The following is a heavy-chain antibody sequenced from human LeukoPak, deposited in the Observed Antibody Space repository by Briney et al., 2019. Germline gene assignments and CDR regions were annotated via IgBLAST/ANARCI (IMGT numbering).Heavy chain of an antibody. CDR3: ARDRYYDFWSGYSAPDAFDI. D-gene: IGHD3-3*01. CDR1: GGSISSYY. V-gene: IGHV4-59*08. J-gene: IGHJ3*02. Sequence: SETLSLTCTVSGGSISSYYWSWIRQPPGKGLEWIGYIYYSGSTNYNPSLKSRVPISVDTSKNQFSLKLSSVTAADTAVYYCARDRYYDFWSGYSAPDAFDIWGQGTMVTVSS. CDR2: IYYSGST.